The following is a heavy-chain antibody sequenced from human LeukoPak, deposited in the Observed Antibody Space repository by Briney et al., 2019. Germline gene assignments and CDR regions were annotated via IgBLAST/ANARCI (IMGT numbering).Heavy chain of an antibody. CDR1: GFTFSSYE. D-gene: IGHD6-19*01. Sequence: PGGSLRLSCAASGFTFSSYEMNWVRQAPGKGLEWVSYISSSGSTIYYADSVKGRFTISRDNAKNSLYPQMNSLRAEDTAVYYCASTTAVAVDFDYWGQGTLVTVSS. CDR3: ASTTAVAVDFDY. J-gene: IGHJ4*02. V-gene: IGHV3-48*03. CDR2: ISSSGSTI.